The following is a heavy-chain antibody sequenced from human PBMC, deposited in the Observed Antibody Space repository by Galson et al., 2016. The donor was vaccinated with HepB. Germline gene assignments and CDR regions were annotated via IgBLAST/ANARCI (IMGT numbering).Heavy chain of an antibody. CDR2: ISWNTGTI. CDR1: GFTFDDYA. V-gene: IGHV3-9*01. J-gene: IGHJ4*02. Sequence: SLRLSCAASGFTFDDYAMHWVRQAPGKGLEWVSGISWNTGTIGYADSVRGRFSISRDNAKNSLYLQMHGLTAEDTAIYYCAKDLQAPGGTYEAFDSWGQGTLVTVSS. D-gene: IGHD3-16*01. CDR3: AKDLQAPGGTYEAFDS.